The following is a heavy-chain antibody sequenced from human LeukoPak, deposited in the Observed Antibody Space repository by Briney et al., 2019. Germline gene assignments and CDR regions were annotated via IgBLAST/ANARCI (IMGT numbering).Heavy chain of an antibody. J-gene: IGHJ6*03. CDR1: EVSDTGNY. V-gene: IGHV3-53*01. CDR3: AIERDSLIRGVLGAMDV. Sequence: SGGSLRLSCAPSEVSDTGNYMSWVRQAPGQGLEWVSLIYDTGTTHYADSVKGRFTISRDNSKNTVYLQMNYLRVEDTAVYYCAIERDSLIRGVLGAMDVWGKGITVTVSS. CDR2: IYDTGTT. D-gene: IGHD3-10*01.